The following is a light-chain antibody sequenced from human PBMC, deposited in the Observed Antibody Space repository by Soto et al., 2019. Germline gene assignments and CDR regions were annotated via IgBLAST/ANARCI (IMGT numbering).Light chain of an antibody. CDR3: SSYTSSSTLVV. CDR2: DVS. V-gene: IGLV2-14*01. Sequence: QCALTQSASVSGSPGQSITISCTGTSSDVGGYNYVSWYQKHPGKAPKLMIYDVSNRPSGVSNRFSGSKSGNTASLTISGLQAEDEADYYCSSYTSSSTLVVFGGGTKLTVL. J-gene: IGLJ2*01. CDR1: SSDVGGYNY.